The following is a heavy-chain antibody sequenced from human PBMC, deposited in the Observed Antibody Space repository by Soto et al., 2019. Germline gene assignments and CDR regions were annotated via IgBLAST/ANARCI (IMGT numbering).Heavy chain of an antibody. CDR3: PTGYYSSGWSFDY. J-gene: IGHJ4*02. CDR1: GFTFSNAW. Sequence: GGSLRLSCAASGFTFSNAWMSWVRQAPGKGLEWVGRIKSKTDGGTTDYAAPVKGRFTISRDDSKNTLYLQMNSLKTEDTAVYYCPTGYYSSGWSFDYWGQGTLVTVSS. D-gene: IGHD6-19*01. V-gene: IGHV3-15*01. CDR2: IKSKTDGGTT.